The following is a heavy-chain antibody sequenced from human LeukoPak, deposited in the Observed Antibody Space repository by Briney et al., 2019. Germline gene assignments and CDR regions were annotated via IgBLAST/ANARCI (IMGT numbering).Heavy chain of an antibody. CDR2: MNPNSGNT. D-gene: IGHD3-9*01. Sequence: ASVKVSCKASGYTFTSYDINWVRQATGQGLEWMGWMNPNSGNTGYAQKFQGRVTMTRNTSISTAYMGLSSLRSEDTAVYYCARGDVLRYFDWLLPRYYFDYWGQGTLVTVSS. J-gene: IGHJ4*02. CDR3: ARGDVLRYFDWLLPRYYFDY. CDR1: GYTFTSYD. V-gene: IGHV1-8*01.